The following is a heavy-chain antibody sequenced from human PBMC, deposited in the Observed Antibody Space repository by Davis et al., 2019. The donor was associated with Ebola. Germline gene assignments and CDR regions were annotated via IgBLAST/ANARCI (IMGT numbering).Heavy chain of an antibody. V-gene: IGHV3-33*01. CDR2: IWYDGSNK. J-gene: IGHJ4*02. CDR3: ARVGVGAKIDY. CDR1: GFTFSSYG. Sequence: GGSLRLSCAASGFTFSSYGMHWVRQAPGKGLEWVAVIWYDGSNKYYADSVKGRFTISRDNSENTLYLQINSLRAEDTAVYYCARVGVGAKIDYWGQGTLVTVSS. D-gene: IGHD1-26*01.